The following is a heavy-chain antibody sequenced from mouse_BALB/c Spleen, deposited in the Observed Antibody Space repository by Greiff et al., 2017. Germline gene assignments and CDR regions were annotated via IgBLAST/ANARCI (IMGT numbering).Heavy chain of an antibody. CDR3: ARKGDRYDAMDY. Sequence: EVQLVESGGDLVKPGGSLKLSCAASGFTFSSYGMSWVRQTPDKRLEWVATISSGGSYTYYPDSVKGRFTISRDNAKNTLYLQMSSLKSEDTAMYYCARKGDRYDAMDYWGQGTSVTVSS. V-gene: IGHV5-6*01. CDR2: ISSGGSYT. CDR1: GFTFSSYG. D-gene: IGHD2-13*01. J-gene: IGHJ4*01.